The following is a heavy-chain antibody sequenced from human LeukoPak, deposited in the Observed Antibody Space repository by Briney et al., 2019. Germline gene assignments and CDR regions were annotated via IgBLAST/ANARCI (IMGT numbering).Heavy chain of an antibody. CDR2: ISSSGFNI. J-gene: IGHJ5*02. CDR3: AGQSRLGYCSGGSCYSQPFDP. V-gene: IGHV3-48*03. Sequence: GGTLRLSCAVSGFTFSSYEMNWVRQAPGKGLEWVSYISSSGFNIYYADSVKGRFTISRDNAKNSLYLQMNSLRAEDTAVYYCAGQSRLGYCSGGSCYSQPFDPWGQGTLVTVSS. CDR1: GFTFSSYE. D-gene: IGHD2-15*01.